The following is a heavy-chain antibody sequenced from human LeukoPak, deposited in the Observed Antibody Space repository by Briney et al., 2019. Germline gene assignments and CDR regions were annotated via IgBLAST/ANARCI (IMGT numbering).Heavy chain of an antibody. CDR3: ARDNVRYDSSGSSPN. D-gene: IGHD3-22*01. CDR2: ISSSSSYI. J-gene: IGHJ4*02. CDR1: GFTFSSYS. Sequence: KTGGSLRLSCAASGFTFSSYSMNWVRQAPGKGLEWVSSISSSSSYIYYADSVKVRFTISRDNAKNSLYLQMNSLRAEDTAVYYCARDNVRYDSSGSSPNWGQGTLVTVSS. V-gene: IGHV3-21*01.